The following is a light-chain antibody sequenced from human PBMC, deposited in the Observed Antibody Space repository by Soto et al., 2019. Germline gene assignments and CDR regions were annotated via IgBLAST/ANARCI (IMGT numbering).Light chain of an antibody. Sequence: DIQMTQSPSSLSASVGDRVTITCRASQTISSYLNWYQQKPGNVPKLLIYAASSVQSGVPSRFSGSGSGTHFTLTISSLQPEDFATYYCQQSFSTPVTFGPGTKVDIK. V-gene: IGKV1-39*01. CDR2: AAS. CDR3: QQSFSTPVT. CDR1: QTISSY. J-gene: IGKJ3*01.